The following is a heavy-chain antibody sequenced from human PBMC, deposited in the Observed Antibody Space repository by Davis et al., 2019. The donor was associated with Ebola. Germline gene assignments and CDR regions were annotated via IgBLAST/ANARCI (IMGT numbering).Heavy chain of an antibody. D-gene: IGHD1-1*01. J-gene: IGHJ6*02. CDR2: IYPGDSDT. Sequence: GESLKISCKASGYSFTSYWIGWVRQMPGKGLEWMGIIYPGDSDTRYSPSFQGQVTISADKSISTAYLQWSSLKASDTAMYYCATSTGTTRAYYYYGMDAWGQGTTVTVSS. CDR3: ATSTGTTRAYYYYGMDA. CDR1: GYSFTSYW. V-gene: IGHV5-51*01.